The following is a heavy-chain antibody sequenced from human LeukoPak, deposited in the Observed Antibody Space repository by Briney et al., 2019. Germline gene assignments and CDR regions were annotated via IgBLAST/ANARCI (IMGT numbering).Heavy chain of an antibody. CDR1: GFTFSSYA. D-gene: IGHD7-27*01. J-gene: IGHJ6*02. Sequence: GGSLRLSCAASGFTFSSYAMSWVRQAPGKGLEWVSAISGSGGSTYYAGSVKGRFTISRENAWNSLYLQMDSLRDGDTAVYYCIRIRTGEHQYGMDVWGQGTTVTVSS. V-gene: IGHV3-23*01. CDR3: IRIRTGEHQYGMDV. CDR2: ISGSGGST.